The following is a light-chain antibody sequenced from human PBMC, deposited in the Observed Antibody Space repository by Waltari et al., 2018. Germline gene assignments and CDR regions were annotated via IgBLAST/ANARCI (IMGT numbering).Light chain of an antibody. Sequence: QPVLTQSPSASASLGASVTLTCTLSRGHSSYGIAWHQQQQGKAPRYLLSLTSDFGLNKGDGIPDRFSGSSSGSTRFLTISNLQSEDEADYYCQTWDSDNLVLFGGGTRLTVL. J-gene: IGLJ2*01. CDR1: RGHSSYG. V-gene: IGLV4-69*01. CDR3: QTWDSDNLVL. CDR2: LTSDFGL.